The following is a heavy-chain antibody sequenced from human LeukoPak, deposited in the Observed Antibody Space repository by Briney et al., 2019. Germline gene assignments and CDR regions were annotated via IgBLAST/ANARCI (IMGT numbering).Heavy chain of an antibody. CDR3: ASPGIAVAGMYY. J-gene: IGHJ4*02. V-gene: IGHV5-51*01. Sequence: GESLKISCKGSGHSFISHWIGWVRQVPEKGLEWMGIIYPGDSDTRYSPAVEGQVTMSVDKSISTAYLQWSSLKASDTAMYYCASPGIAVAGMYYWGQGTLVTVSS. CDR2: IYPGDSDT. CDR1: GHSFISHW. D-gene: IGHD6-19*01.